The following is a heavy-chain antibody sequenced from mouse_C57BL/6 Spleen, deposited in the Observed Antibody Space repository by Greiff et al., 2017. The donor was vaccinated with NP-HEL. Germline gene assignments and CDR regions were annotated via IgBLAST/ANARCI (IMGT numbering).Heavy chain of an antibody. CDR1: GYTFTDYN. V-gene: IGHV1-22*01. J-gene: IGHJ4*01. CDR3: ARRYYEYDPYAMDY. CDR2: INPNNGGT. Sequence: DVQLQESGPELVKPGASVKMSCKASGYTFTDYNMHWVKQSHGKSLEWIGYINPNNGGTSYNQKFKGKATLTVNKSSSTAYMELRSLTSEDSAVYYCARRYYEYDPYAMDYWGQGTSVTVSS. D-gene: IGHD2-4*01.